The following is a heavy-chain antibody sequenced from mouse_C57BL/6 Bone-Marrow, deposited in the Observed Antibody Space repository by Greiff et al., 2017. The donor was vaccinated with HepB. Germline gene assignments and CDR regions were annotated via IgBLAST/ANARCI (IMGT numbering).Heavy chain of an antibody. CDR1: GYTFTDYY. CDR2: INPNNGGT. Sequence: EVQLQQSGPELVKPGASVKISCKASGYTFTDYYMNWVKQSHGKSLEWIGDINPNNGGTSYNQKFKGKATLTVDKSSSTAYMELRSLTSEDSAVYYGANYGRYFDVWGTGTTVTVSS. D-gene: IGHD1-1*01. J-gene: IGHJ1*03. V-gene: IGHV1-26*01. CDR3: ANYGRYFDV.